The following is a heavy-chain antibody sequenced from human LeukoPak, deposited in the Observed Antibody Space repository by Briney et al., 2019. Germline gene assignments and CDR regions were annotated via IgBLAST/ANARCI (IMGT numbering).Heavy chain of an antibody. CDR3: ARGHIVVVTAHFGY. CDR2: ISSSSSYI. CDR1: GFTFSSYS. V-gene: IGHV3-21*01. J-gene: IGHJ4*02. D-gene: IGHD2-21*02. Sequence: GGSLRLSCAASGFTFSSYSMNWVRQAPGKGLEWVSSISSSSSYIYYADSVKGRFTISRDNAKNSLYLQMNSLRAEDTAVYYCARGHIVVVTAHFGYWGQGTLVTVSS.